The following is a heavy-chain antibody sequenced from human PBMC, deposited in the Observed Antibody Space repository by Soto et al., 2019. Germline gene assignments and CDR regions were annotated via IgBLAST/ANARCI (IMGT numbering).Heavy chain of an antibody. J-gene: IGHJ6*02. CDR3: AREGAPRAYYYYGMDV. CDR1: GFTFSSYG. Sequence: GGSLRLSCAASGFTFSSYGMHWVRQALGKGLEWVAVIWYDGSNKYYADSVKGRFTISRDNSKNTLYLQMNSLRAEDTAVYYCAREGAPRAYYYYGMDVWGQGTTVTVSS. CDR2: IWYDGSNK. V-gene: IGHV3-33*01.